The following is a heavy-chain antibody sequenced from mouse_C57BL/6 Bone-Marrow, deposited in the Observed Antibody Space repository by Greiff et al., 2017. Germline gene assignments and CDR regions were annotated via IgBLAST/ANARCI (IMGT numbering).Heavy chain of an antibody. V-gene: IGHV3-6*01. CDR2: ISYDGSN. Sequence: VQLKESGPGLVKPSQSLSLTCSVTGYSITSGYYWNWIRQFPGNKLEWMGYISYDGSNNYNPSLKNRISINRDTSKNQFFLKLNSVTTEDTATYYCARGGLPYAMDYWGQGTSVTVSS. J-gene: IGHJ4*01. CDR1: GYSITSGYY. CDR3: ARGGLPYAMDY. D-gene: IGHD2-2*01.